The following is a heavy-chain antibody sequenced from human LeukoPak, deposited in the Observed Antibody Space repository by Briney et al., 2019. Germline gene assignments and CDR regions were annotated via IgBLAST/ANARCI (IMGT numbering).Heavy chain of an antibody. Sequence: GGSLRLSCAASGFTFSSYAMSWVRQAPGKGLEWVSAISGSGGSTYYADSVKGRFTISRDNSKNTLSLQMNSLRAEDTAVYYCARASFGVIVGPDYWGQGTLVTVSS. CDR3: ARASFGVIVGPDY. J-gene: IGHJ4*02. CDR1: GFTFSSYA. D-gene: IGHD3-3*01. V-gene: IGHV3-23*01. CDR2: ISGSGGST.